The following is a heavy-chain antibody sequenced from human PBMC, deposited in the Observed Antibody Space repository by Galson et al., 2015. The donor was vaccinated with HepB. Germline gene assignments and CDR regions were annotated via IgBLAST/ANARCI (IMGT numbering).Heavy chain of an antibody. CDR1: GYTLTELS. V-gene: IGHV1-24*01. Sequence: SVKVSCKVSGYTLTELSMHWVRQAPGKGLEWMGGFDPEDGETIYAQKFQGRVTMTEDTSTDTAYMELSSLRSEDTAVYYCATAGGVRDYHNLYYFDYWGQGTLVTVSS. CDR3: ATAGGVRDYHNLYYFDY. J-gene: IGHJ4*02. CDR2: FDPEDGET. D-gene: IGHD4-17*01.